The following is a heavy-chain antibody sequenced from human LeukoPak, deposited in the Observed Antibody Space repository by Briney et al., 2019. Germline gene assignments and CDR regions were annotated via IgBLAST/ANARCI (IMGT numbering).Heavy chain of an antibody. CDR1: GFTFSSYA. CDR2: ISGSGGST. CDR3: AKGDYDILTGYYTGEVGLDY. D-gene: IGHD3-9*01. J-gene: IGHJ4*02. V-gene: IGHV3-23*01. Sequence: GGSLRLSCAASGFTFSSYAMSWVRQAPGKGLEWVSAISGSGGSTYYADSVKGRFTISRDNSKNTLYLQMNSLRAEDTAVYYCAKGDYDILTGYYTGEVGLDYWDQGTLVTVSS.